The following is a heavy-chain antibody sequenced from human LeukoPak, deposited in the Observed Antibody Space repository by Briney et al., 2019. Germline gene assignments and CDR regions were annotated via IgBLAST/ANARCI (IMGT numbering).Heavy chain of an antibody. CDR1: GGTFSSYA. CDR2: IIPILGIA. V-gene: IGHV1-69*04. CDR3: ARALTYYYDSSGLYNWFDP. J-gene: IGHJ5*02. Sequence: ASVKVSCKASGGTFSSYAISWVRQAPGQGLEWMGRIIPILGIANYAQKFQGRVTITADKSTSTAYMELSSLRSDDTAVYYCARALTYYYDSSGLYNWFDPWGQGTLVTVSS. D-gene: IGHD3-22*01.